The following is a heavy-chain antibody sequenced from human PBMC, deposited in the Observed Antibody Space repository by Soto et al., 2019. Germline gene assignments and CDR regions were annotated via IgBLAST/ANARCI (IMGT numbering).Heavy chain of an antibody. D-gene: IGHD2-8*01. CDR1: GGSISSRTYY. V-gene: IGHV4-39*01. CDR3: ASSGYCTNGVCYTLFDP. Sequence: SETLSLTCTVSGGSISSRTYYWGWIRQPPGKGLEWIGSIYYSGSTYYNPSLKSRVTISVDTSKNQFSLKLTSVTAADTAVYYCASSGYCTNGVCYTLFDPWGQRTLVTV. J-gene: IGHJ5*02. CDR2: IYYSGST.